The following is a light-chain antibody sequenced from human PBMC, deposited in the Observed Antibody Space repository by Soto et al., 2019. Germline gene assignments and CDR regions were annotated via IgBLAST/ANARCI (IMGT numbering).Light chain of an antibody. V-gene: IGKV3-20*01. CDR1: QSVSSNY. CDR3: QQYSSSPFT. Sequence: EIGLTQSPGTLSLSPGERATLSCRASQSVSSNYLAWYQQKPGQAPRLLIYGASSRATGIPDRFSGSGSGTDFTLTISRLEPEDFAVYYCQQYSSSPFTFGPGTKVDIK. J-gene: IGKJ3*01. CDR2: GAS.